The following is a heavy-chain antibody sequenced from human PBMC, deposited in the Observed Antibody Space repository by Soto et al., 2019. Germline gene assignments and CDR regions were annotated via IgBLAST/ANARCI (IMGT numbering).Heavy chain of an antibody. Sequence: QVQLVQSGAEVKKPGASVKVSCKASGYTFTSYYIHWVRQAPGQGLEWMGIINSRGGSASYAQKVQGRVTMTSDTSTSTVYMELSSLTSEDTAVYYCARDLGGGSYYFDYLGQGTLVTVSS. J-gene: IGHJ4*02. V-gene: IGHV1-46*01. CDR1: GYTFTSYY. CDR2: INSRGGSA. CDR3: ARDLGGGSYYFDY. D-gene: IGHD1-26*01.